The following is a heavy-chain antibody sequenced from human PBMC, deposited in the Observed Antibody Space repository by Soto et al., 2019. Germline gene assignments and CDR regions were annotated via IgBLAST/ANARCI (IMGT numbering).Heavy chain of an antibody. CDR1: GYTFTGYY. Sequence: QVQLVQSGAEVKKPGASVKVSCKASGYTFTGYYMHWVRQAPGQGLEWMGWINPNSGGTNYAQKFQGRVTMTRDTSNSTAYMELSRLRSDDTAVYYCARLAIQLWLGSAFDYWGQGTLVTVSS. CDR2: INPNSGGT. V-gene: IGHV1-2*02. CDR3: ARLAIQLWLGSAFDY. D-gene: IGHD5-18*01. J-gene: IGHJ4*02.